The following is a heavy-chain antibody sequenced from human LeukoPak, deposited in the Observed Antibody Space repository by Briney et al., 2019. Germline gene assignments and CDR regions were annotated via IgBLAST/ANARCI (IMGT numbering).Heavy chain of an antibody. Sequence: GGSLRLSCAASGFTFSSYWMSWVRQAPGKGLEWVANIKQDGSEKRYVDSVKGRFTISRDNAKNSLFLQMNSLRTEDTAVYYCARDFPTGEHHWGQGTLVTVSS. J-gene: IGHJ5*02. D-gene: IGHD7-27*01. CDR3: ARDFPTGEHH. CDR2: IKQDGSEK. V-gene: IGHV3-7*05. CDR1: GFTFSSYW.